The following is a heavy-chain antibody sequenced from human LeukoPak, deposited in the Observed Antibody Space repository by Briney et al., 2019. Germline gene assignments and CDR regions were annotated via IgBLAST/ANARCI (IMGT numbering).Heavy chain of an antibody. V-gene: IGHV4-61*02. CDR1: GGSISSGSYY. CDR2: IYTSGST. D-gene: IGHD3-22*01. CDR3: ARDGDESSGYYY. J-gene: IGHJ4*02. Sequence: ASQTLSLTCTVSGGSISSGSYYWSWMRQPAGKGLEWIGRIYTSGSTNYNPSLKSRVTISVDTSKNQFSLKLSSVTAADTAVYYCARDGDESSGYYYWGQGTLVTVS.